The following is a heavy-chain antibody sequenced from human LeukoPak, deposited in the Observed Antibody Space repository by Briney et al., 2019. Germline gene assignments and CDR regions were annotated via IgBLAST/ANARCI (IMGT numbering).Heavy chain of an antibody. J-gene: IGHJ4*02. V-gene: IGHV3-21*01. Sequence: GGSLRLSCAASGFTFSSYGMHWVRQAPGKGLEWVSSISSSSSYIYYADSVKGRFTISRDNAKNSLYLQMNSLRAEDTAVYYCASCYYYDSSGYYYVHWGQGTLVTVSS. CDR3: ASCYYYDSSGYYYVH. CDR1: GFTFSSYG. CDR2: ISSSSSYI. D-gene: IGHD3-22*01.